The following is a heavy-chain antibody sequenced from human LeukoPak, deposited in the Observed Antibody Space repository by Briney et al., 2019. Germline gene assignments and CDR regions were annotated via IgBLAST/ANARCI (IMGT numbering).Heavy chain of an antibody. J-gene: IGHJ3*01. V-gene: IGHV3-21*01. D-gene: IGHD2/OR15-2a*01. CDR2: ITSTSSYS. CDR3: ARDTGYFLV. Sequence: PGGSLRLSCAASGFTFSTYSMNWVRRAPGKGLEWVSSITSTSSYSYYADSVTGRFTISRDNAKSSLSLQMNSLRAEDTAMYYCARDTGYFLVWGQGTMVTVSS. CDR1: GFTFSTYS.